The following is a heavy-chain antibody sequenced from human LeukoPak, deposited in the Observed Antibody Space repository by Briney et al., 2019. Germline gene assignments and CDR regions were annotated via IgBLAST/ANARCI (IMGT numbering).Heavy chain of an antibody. CDR2: IYYSGST. CDR3: ARENNYYYYMDV. V-gene: IGHV4-59*01. J-gene: IGHJ6*03. Sequence: SYTVSLTCTLSRGSISSYYWSWIRQPPGKGLGWIGYIYYSGSTNYNPSLKSRVTISVDTSKNQFSLTLSSVTAADTAVYYCARENNYYYYMDVWGKGTTVTAS. CDR1: RGSISSYY.